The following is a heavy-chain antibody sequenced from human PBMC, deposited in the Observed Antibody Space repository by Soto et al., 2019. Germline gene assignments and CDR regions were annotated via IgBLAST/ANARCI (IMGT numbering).Heavy chain of an antibody. V-gene: IGHV1-3*01. CDR3: AREKRAGTTLLWFGEFLY. Sequence: ASVKVSCKASGYTLTSYAMHWVRQAPGQRLEWMGWINAGNGNTKYSQKFQGRVTITRDTSASTAYMELSSLRSEDTAVYYCAREKRAGTTLLWFGEFLYWGQGTLVTVSS. CDR2: INAGNGNT. D-gene: IGHD3-10*01. CDR1: GYTLTSYA. J-gene: IGHJ4*02.